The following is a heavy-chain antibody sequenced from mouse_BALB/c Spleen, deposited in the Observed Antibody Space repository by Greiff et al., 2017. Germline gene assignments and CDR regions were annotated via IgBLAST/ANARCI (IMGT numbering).Heavy chain of an antibody. D-gene: IGHD1-2*01. CDR3: ARGPTALAGDMDY. V-gene: IGHV1-14*01. Sequence: VQLQQSGPELVKPGASVKMSCKASGYTFTSYVMHWVKQKPGQGLEWIGYINPYNDGTKYNEKFKGKATLTSDKSSSTAYMELSSLTSEDSAVYYCARGPTALAGDMDYWGQGTSVTVSS. CDR2: INPYNDGT. J-gene: IGHJ4*01. CDR1: GYTFTSYV.